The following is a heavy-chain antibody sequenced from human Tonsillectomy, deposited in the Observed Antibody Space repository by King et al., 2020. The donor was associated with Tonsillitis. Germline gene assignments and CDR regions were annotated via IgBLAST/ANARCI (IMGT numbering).Heavy chain of an antibody. J-gene: IGHJ4*02. D-gene: IGHD3-22*01. Sequence: VQLVESGGGVVQPGGSLRLSCAPSGFTFNDYDMSWIRQAPGKGLEWVAYIRDDGNNKYYADSVTGRFTISRDNSRNKLYLQMNGLRTGDTAVYYCAKRHRDSCGYFPGFGSRGQGTLGTVFS. CDR3: AKRHRDSCGYFPGFGS. CDR2: IRDDGNNK. V-gene: IGHV3-30*02. CDR1: GFTFNDYD.